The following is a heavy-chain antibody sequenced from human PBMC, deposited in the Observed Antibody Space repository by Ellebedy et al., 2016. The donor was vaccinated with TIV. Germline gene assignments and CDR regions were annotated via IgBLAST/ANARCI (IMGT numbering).Heavy chain of an antibody. D-gene: IGHD5-12*01. V-gene: IGHV4-4*07. CDR1: GGSISSYY. J-gene: IGHJ5*02. Sequence: PSETLSLTCTVSGGSISSYYWSWIRQPAGKGLEWIGRLYTSGTNNYNPAPRGRVTVSVDTSKNQFSLKRSSVTAADTAVYYCARETGYSGYRTGEFDPWGHGTLVTVSS. CDR3: ARETGYSGYRTGEFDP. CDR2: LYTSGTN.